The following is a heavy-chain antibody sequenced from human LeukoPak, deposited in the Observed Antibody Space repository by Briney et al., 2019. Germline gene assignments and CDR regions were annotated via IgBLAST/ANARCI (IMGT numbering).Heavy chain of an antibody. D-gene: IGHD6-19*01. Sequence: GGSLRLSCAASGFTFSSYAMHWVRQAPGKGLEWVAVISYDGSNKSYADSVKGRFTISRDNSKNTLYLQMNSLRAEDTAVYYCAREGSKWLAHFDYWGQGTLVTVSS. J-gene: IGHJ4*02. V-gene: IGHV3-30*04. CDR1: GFTFSSYA. CDR2: ISYDGSNK. CDR3: AREGSKWLAHFDY.